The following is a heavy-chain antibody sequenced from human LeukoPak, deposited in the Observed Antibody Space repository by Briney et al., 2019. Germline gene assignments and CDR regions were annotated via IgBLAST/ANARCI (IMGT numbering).Heavy chain of an antibody. Sequence: GGSLRLSCAASGFAFSTYAMTWVRQAPGKGLEWASIISGSSGTTSYADSVRGRFTISRDNSKNTLYLQMNSLRAEDTAVYFCAKREATVRAFDHWGQGTPVTVS. V-gene: IGHV3-23*01. J-gene: IGHJ4*02. D-gene: IGHD4-17*01. CDR1: GFAFSTYA. CDR2: ISGSSGTT. CDR3: AKREATVRAFDH.